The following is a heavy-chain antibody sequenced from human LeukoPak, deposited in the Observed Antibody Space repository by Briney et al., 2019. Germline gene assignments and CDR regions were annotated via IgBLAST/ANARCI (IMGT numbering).Heavy chain of an antibody. CDR1: GGTFSSYA. Sequence: ASVKVPCKASGGTFSSYAISWVRQAPGQGLEWMGGIIPIFGTANYAQKFQGRVTITADESTSTAYMELSSLRSEDTAVYYCARELTTINWFDPWGQGTLVTVSS. V-gene: IGHV1-69*13. CDR3: ARELTTINWFDP. CDR2: IIPIFGTA. J-gene: IGHJ5*02. D-gene: IGHD4/OR15-4a*01.